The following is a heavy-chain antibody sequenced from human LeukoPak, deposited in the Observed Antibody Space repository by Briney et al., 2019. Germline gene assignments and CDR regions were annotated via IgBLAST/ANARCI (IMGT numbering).Heavy chain of an antibody. V-gene: IGHV3-48*03. Sequence: GGSLRLSCAASGFTFSSYEMNWVRQAPGKGLEWVSYISSSGSTIYYADSVKGRLTISRDNAKNSLYLQMNSLRAEDTAVYYCARDPEGYRYWGQGTLVTVSS. CDR2: ISSSGSTI. D-gene: IGHD5-18*01. J-gene: IGHJ4*02. CDR3: ARDPEGYRY. CDR1: GFTFSSYE.